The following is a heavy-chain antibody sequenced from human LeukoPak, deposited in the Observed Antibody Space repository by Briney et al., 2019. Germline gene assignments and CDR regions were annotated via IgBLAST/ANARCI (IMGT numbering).Heavy chain of an antibody. J-gene: IGHJ3*02. CDR3: ARTGSTRCYAVCSFDI. V-gene: IGHV3-7*01. Sequence: GGSLRLSCAASGFTFSSYEMNWVRQAPGKGLEWVANIKQDGSEKYYVDSVKGRFTISRDNAKNSLYLQMNSLRAEDTAVYYCARTGSTRCYAVCSFDIWGQGTMVTVSS. D-gene: IGHD2-2*01. CDR1: GFTFSSYE. CDR2: IKQDGSEK.